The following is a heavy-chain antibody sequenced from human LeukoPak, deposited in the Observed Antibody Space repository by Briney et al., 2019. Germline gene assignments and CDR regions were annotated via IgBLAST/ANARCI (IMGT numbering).Heavy chain of an antibody. D-gene: IGHD2/OR15-2a*01. CDR2: IYYSGST. CDR1: GDSISGVVYY. Sequence: PSETLSLTCTVSGDSISGVVYYWSWIRQHPGKGLEWIGYIYYSGSTFYNPSLKSQITISLDTSKNQFSLKLSSLTAADTAVYFCARRGREYFFDSWGQGTLVTVSS. CDR3: ARRGREYFFDS. J-gene: IGHJ4*02. V-gene: IGHV4-31*01.